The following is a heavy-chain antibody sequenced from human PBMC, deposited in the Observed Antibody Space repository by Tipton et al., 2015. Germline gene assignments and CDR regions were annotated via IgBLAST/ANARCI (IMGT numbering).Heavy chain of an antibody. Sequence: TLSLTCTVSGGSINNNYWSWIRQPPGKGLEYMGYVFHNGDSNYNPSLKSRVSISVDTSKNQISLTVTSVTAADTAVYYCARSRYTVTPDSWGQGTLVTVSS. CDR1: GGSINNNY. D-gene: IGHD4-17*01. J-gene: IGHJ4*02. V-gene: IGHV4-59*08. CDR2: VFHNGDS. CDR3: ARSRYTVTPDS.